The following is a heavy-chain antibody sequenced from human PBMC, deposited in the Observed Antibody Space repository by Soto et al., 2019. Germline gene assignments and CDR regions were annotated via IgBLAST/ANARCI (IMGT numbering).Heavy chain of an antibody. CDR1: GFTFNTYS. CDR3: ARAGGTTVTGLWHFDS. J-gene: IGHJ4*02. Sequence: GGSLRLSCEASGFTFNTYSVHWVRQPPGKGLEWLAAIWYDGTQKYYADSVKGRFIISRDNSKKTLYLEMNSLRAEDTAVYYCARAGGTTVTGLWHFDSWGQGTLVTVSS. D-gene: IGHD4-17*01. V-gene: IGHV3-33*01. CDR2: IWYDGTQK.